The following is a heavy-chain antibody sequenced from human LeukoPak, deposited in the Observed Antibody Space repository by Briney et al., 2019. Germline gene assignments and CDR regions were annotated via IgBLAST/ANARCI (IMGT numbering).Heavy chain of an antibody. CDR3: ARTYYYGSGSFDY. V-gene: IGHV3-11*04. D-gene: IGHD3-10*01. J-gene: IGHJ4*02. CDR2: ISSSGSTI. CDR1: GFTFSDYY. Sequence: GGSLRLSCAASGFTFSDYYMSWIRQAPGKGLEWVACISSSGSTIYYADSVKGRFTISRDNAKNSLYLQMNSLGAEDTAVYYCARTYYYGSGSFDYWGQGTLVTVSS.